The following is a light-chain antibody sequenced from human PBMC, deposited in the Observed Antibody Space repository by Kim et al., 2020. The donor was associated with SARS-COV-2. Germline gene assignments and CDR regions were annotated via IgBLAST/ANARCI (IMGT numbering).Light chain of an antibody. CDR3: QEYDSWPLA. V-gene: IGKV3-15*01. CDR1: QNIRSN. J-gene: IGKJ4*01. CDR2: GAS. Sequence: VSKGERATLSCRASQNIRSNLAWYQQKPGQAPRLLIYGASTRATAFPARFSGSGSGTEFTLTISSLQSEDCAVYYCQEYDSWPLAFGGGTKVDIK.